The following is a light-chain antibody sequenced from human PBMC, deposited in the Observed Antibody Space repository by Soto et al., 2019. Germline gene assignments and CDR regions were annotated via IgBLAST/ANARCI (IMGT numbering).Light chain of an antibody. CDR2: EVS. V-gene: IGLV2-8*01. CDR3: SSYAGSNNVV. Sequence: QSALTQPPSASGSPGQSVTISCTGTSSDVGGYNYVSWYQQHPGKAPKLMIYEVSKRPSGVPDRFSGSKSGNTASLTVSGVQGEDEADYYCSSYAGSNNVVFGGGTKLTVL. J-gene: IGLJ2*01. CDR1: SSDVGGYNY.